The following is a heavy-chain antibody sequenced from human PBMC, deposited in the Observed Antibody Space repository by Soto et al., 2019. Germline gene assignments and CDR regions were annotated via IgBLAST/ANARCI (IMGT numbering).Heavy chain of an antibody. D-gene: IGHD3-16*02. Sequence: SETLSLTCTVSVGSISSSSYYWFWIRHPPGKGLEWIGSIYYSGSTYYNPSLKSRVTISVDTSKNQFSLKLSSVTAADTAVYYCARESDYVWGSYRPNFDYWGQGTLVTVSS. J-gene: IGHJ4*02. V-gene: IGHV4-39*07. CDR2: IYYSGST. CDR3: ARESDYVWGSYRPNFDY. CDR1: VGSISSSSYY.